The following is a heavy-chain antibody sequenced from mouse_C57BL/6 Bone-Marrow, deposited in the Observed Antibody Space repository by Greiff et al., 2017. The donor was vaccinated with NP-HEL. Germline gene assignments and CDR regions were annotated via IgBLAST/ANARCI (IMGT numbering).Heavy chain of an antibody. CDR1: GYTFTSYW. CDR3: AREFLYYGSSLYAMDY. CDR2: IYPGSGST. Sequence: QVQLQQPGAELVKPGASVKMSCKASGYTFTSYWITWVKQRPGQGLEWIGDIYPGSGSTNYNEKFKSKATLTVDTSSSTAYMQLSSLTSEDSAVYYCAREFLYYGSSLYAMDYWGQGTSVTVSS. J-gene: IGHJ4*01. V-gene: IGHV1-55*01. D-gene: IGHD1-1*01.